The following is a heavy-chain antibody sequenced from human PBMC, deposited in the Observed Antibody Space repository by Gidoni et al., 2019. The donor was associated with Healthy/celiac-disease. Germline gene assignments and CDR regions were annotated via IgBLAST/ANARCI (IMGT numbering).Heavy chain of an antibody. D-gene: IGHD2-2*01. CDR1: GGSISSSSYY. CDR3: ARHRAYCSSTSCYFDY. J-gene: IGHJ4*02. Sequence: QLQLQESGPGLVKPSETLSLTCTVSGGSISSSSYYWGWIRQPPGKGLEWIGGSYYSGSTYYNPSLKSRVTISVDTSKNQFSLKLSSVTAADTAVYYCARHRAYCSSTSCYFDYWGQGTLVTVSS. V-gene: IGHV4-39*01. CDR2: SYYSGST.